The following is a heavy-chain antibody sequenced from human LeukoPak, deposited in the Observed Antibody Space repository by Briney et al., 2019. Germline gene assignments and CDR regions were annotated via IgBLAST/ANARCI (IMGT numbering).Heavy chain of an antibody. CDR2: IYHSGST. V-gene: IGHV4-4*02. CDR1: GGSISSSNW. J-gene: IGHJ3*02. CDR3: ARDGDYGDYGGDAFDI. D-gene: IGHD4-17*01. Sequence: SETLSLTCAVSGGSISSSNWWSWVRQPPGKGLEWIGEIYHSGSTNYNPSLKSRVTISVDKSKNQFSLKLSSVTAADAAVYYCARDGDYGDYGGDAFDIWGQGTMVTVSS.